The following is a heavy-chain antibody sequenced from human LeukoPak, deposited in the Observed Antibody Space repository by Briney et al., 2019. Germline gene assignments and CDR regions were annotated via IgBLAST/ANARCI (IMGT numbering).Heavy chain of an antibody. Sequence: ASVNVSCKASGYSFTNYDINWVRQAPGQGLDWMGWINTNTGNPTYTQGFTGRFVFSLDTSVSKEYLKISSLKAADTAVYYCARDYYDSSGYYRTARWFDPWGQGTLVTVSS. CDR1: GYSFTNYD. D-gene: IGHD3-22*01. V-gene: IGHV7-4-1*02. CDR2: INTNTGNP. CDR3: ARDYYDSSGYYRTARWFDP. J-gene: IGHJ5*02.